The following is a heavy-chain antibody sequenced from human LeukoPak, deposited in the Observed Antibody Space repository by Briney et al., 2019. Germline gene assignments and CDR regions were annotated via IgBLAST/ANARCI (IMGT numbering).Heavy chain of an antibody. V-gene: IGHV4-59*01. CDR3: ASGYGYFQH. CDR2: IYYSGST. J-gene: IGHJ1*01. CDR1: GGSISSYY. Sequence: PSETLSLTCTVSGGSISSYYWSWIRQPPGKGLEWIGYIYYSGSTNYNPSLKSRVTISVDTSKNQFSLRLSSVTAADTAVYYRASGYGYFQHWGQGTLVTVSS. D-gene: IGHD3-22*01.